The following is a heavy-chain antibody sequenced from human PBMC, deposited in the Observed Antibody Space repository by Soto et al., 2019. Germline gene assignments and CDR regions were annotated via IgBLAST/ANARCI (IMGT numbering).Heavy chain of an antibody. J-gene: IGHJ6*02. D-gene: IGHD1-7*01. CDR3: AKDLWLELLSSVGCGMDV. Sequence: GGSLRLSCAASGFTFSSYAMSWVRQAPGKGLEWVSAISGSGGSTYYADSVKGRFTISRDNSKNTLYLQMNSLRAEDTAVYYCAKDLWLELLSSVGCGMDVWGQGTTVTVSS. CDR2: ISGSGGST. V-gene: IGHV3-23*01. CDR1: GFTFSSYA.